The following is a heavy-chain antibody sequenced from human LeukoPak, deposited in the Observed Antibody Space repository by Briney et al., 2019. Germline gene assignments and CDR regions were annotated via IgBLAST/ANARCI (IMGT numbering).Heavy chain of an antibody. CDR3: ATGWNPNWFDP. CDR1: GYTFTSYG. V-gene: IGHV1-69-2*01. Sequence: ASVKVSCNASGYTFTSYGISWVRQAPGQGLEWMGRVDPEDGETIYAEKFQGRVTITADTSTDTAYMELSSLRSEDTAVYYCATGWNPNWFDPWGQGTLVAVSS. J-gene: IGHJ5*02. CDR2: VDPEDGET. D-gene: IGHD1-1*01.